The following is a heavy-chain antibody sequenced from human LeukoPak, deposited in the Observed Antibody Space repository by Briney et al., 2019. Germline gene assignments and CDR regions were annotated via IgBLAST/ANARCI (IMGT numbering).Heavy chain of an antibody. CDR2: ISGSGGST. D-gene: IGHD6-19*01. V-gene: IGHV3-23*01. CDR1: GFTFSSYA. Sequence: PGGSLRLSCAASGFTFSSYAMNWVRQAPGKGLEWVSTISGSGGSTYYADSVKGRFTLSRDSSRNTLYLQMNSLRVDDTAVYYCAGDTHSSSWYDHWGQGTLVTVSS. CDR3: AGDTHSSSWYDH. J-gene: IGHJ5*02.